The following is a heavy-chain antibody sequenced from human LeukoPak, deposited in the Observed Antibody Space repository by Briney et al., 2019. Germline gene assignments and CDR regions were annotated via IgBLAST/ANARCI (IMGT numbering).Heavy chain of an antibody. J-gene: IGHJ4*02. D-gene: IGHD2-2*01. Sequence: GGSLRLSCAASGFTFSSYSMNWVRQAPGKGLEWVSSISSSSSYIYYADSVKGRFTISRDNAKNSLYLQMNSLRAEDTAVYYCARELVTYCSSTSCHRSAFDYWGQGTLVTVSS. CDR2: ISSSSSYI. CDR3: ARELVTYCSSTSCHRSAFDY. CDR1: GFTFSSYS. V-gene: IGHV3-21*01.